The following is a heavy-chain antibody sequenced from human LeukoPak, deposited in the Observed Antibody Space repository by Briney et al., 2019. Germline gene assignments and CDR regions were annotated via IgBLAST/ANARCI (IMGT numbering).Heavy chain of an antibody. V-gene: IGHV3-23*01. J-gene: IGHJ6*03. CDR1: GFTFSTYA. Sequence: GGSLRLSCAASGFTFSTYAMSWVRQAPGKGLEWVSLIGGSDGRTRYADSVKGRFTISRDNSKDTLYLEMNSLRAEDTAVYYCAKDSSSYDWGYMDVWGKGTTVTISS. D-gene: IGHD3-22*01. CDR2: IGGSDGRT. CDR3: AKDSSSYDWGYMDV.